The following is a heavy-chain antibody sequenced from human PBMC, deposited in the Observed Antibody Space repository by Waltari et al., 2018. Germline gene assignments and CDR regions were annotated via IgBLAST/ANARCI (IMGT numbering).Heavy chain of an antibody. V-gene: IGHV1-69*12. D-gene: IGHD3-22*01. CDR1: GGTFSSYA. Sequence: QVQLVQSGAEVKKPGSSVKVSCKASGGTFSSYAISWVRQAPGQGLEWMGGIIPIFGTANYAQKFQGRVTITADESTSTAYMELSSLRSEDTAVYYCARDPGLYYDSSGYSYFDYWGQGTLVTVSS. CDR2: IIPIFGTA. CDR3: ARDPGLYYDSSGYSYFDY. J-gene: IGHJ4*02.